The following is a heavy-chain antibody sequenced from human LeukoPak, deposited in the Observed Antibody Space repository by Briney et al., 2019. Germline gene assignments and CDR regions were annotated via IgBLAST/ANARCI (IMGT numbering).Heavy chain of an antibody. CDR3: ARDRSLAVAGYNWFDP. J-gene: IGHJ5*02. D-gene: IGHD6-19*01. V-gene: IGHV1-18*01. CDR1: GYTFTSYG. Sequence: ASVKVSCKASGYTFTSYGISWVRQAPGQGLEWMGWISAYNGNTNYAQKLQGRVTMTTDTSTSTAYMELRSLRSDDTAVYYCARDRSLAVAGYNWFDPWGQGTLVTVSS. CDR2: ISAYNGNT.